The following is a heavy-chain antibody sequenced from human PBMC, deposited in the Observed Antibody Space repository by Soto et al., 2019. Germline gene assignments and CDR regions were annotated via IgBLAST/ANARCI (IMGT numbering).Heavy chain of an antibody. CDR1: GFTFSSYG. J-gene: IGHJ6*01. V-gene: IGHV3-30*18. CDR2: ISYDGSNK. D-gene: IGHD6-6*01. CDR3: AKESIAARLDYYYGMDV. Sequence: QVQLVESGGGVVQPGRSLRLSCAASGFTFSSYGMHWVRQAPGKGLEWVAVISYDGSNKYYADSVKGRFTISRDNSKNTLYLQMNSLRAEDTAVYYCAKESIAARLDYYYGMDVW.